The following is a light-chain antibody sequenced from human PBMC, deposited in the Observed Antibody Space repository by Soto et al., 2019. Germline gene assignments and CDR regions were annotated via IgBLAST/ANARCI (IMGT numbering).Light chain of an antibody. CDR2: DAS. Sequence: EIVMTQSPATLSVSPGERATLSCRASQSVRNNLAWYQQKPGQAPRLLIYDASNRATGIPARFSGSGSGTDFTLTISSLEPEDFAVYYCQQRSNWPPTFGQGTKVDIK. CDR3: QQRSNWPPT. CDR1: QSVRNN. V-gene: IGKV3-11*01. J-gene: IGKJ1*01.